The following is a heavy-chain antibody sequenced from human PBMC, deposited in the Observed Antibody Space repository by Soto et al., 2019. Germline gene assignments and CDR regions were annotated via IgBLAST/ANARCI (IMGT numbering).Heavy chain of an antibody. D-gene: IGHD6-25*01. Sequence: SETLSLTCTVSGGSMGNYYWSWIRQPPGKGLECIGYLSQTGSTNYNPSLKSRVSISVDTSKDQFSRRLRPGTAADSAGFCCARVPTCSGYSSGFGAFGIWGQGTTVSVSS. CDR1: GGSMGNYY. J-gene: IGHJ3*02. CDR3: ARVPTCSGYSSGFGAFGI. CDR2: LSQTGST. V-gene: IGHV4-59*01.